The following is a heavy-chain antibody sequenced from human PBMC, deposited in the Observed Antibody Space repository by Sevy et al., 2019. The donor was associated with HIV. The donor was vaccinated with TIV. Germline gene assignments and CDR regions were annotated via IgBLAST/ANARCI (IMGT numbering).Heavy chain of an antibody. CDR1: GGSISSGDYY. J-gene: IGHJ5*02. CDR3: ARVSRSSGHWFDP. Sequence: SETLSLTCTVSGGSISSGDYYWSWIRQPPGKGLEWIGYIYYSGSTYYNPSLKSRVTISVDTSKNQFSLKLNSVTAADTAVYSCARVSRSSGHWFDPWGQGTLVTVSS. D-gene: IGHD6-6*01. CDR2: IYYSGST. V-gene: IGHV4-30-4*01.